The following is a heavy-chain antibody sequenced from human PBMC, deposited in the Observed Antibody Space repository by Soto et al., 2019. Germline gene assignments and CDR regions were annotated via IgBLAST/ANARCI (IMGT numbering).Heavy chain of an antibody. D-gene: IGHD1-26*01. CDR1: GFTFSSYG. Sequence: HPGGSLRLSCAASGFTFSSYGMHWVRQAPGKGLEWVAVISYDGSNKYYADSVKGRFTISRDNSKNTLYLQMNSLRAEDTAVYYCAKDKEGATTVLDYWGQGTLVTVSS. CDR2: ISYDGSNK. V-gene: IGHV3-30*18. CDR3: AKDKEGATTVLDY. J-gene: IGHJ4*02.